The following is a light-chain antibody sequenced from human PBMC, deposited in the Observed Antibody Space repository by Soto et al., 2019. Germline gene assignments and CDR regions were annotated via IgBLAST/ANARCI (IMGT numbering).Light chain of an antibody. Sequence: QSALAQPASVSGSPGQSITISCTGTRSDVGGYNYVSWYQQHPGEAPKLLIYDVTNRPAGVSDRFSGSKSGDTASRTISGLQAEDEADYYCASFTATTARDARVFGGGTKLTVL. CDR1: RSDVGGYNY. CDR2: DVT. J-gene: IGLJ3*02. CDR3: ASFTATTARDARV. V-gene: IGLV2-14*01.